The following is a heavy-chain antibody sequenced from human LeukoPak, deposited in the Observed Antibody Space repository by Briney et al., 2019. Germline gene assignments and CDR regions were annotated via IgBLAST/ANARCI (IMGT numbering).Heavy chain of an antibody. D-gene: IGHD3-10*01. Sequence: GGSLRLSCAASGFTFNNYWMSWVRQAPGKGLEWVANIKQDGSEKYYVESVKGRFFISRDNAKNSQHLQMNSLRVEDTAAYYCARFEGLCDSFSGSPIYYFYMDVWGKGTTVTVSS. CDR1: GFTFNNYW. V-gene: IGHV3-7*01. J-gene: IGHJ6*03. CDR2: IKQDGSEK. CDR3: ARFEGLCDSFSGSPIYYFYMDV.